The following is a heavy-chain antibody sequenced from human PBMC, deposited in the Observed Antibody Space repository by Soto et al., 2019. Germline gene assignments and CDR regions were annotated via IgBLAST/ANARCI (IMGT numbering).Heavy chain of an antibody. CDR2: IYWDNDK. CDR1: GFSLSTPAVG. CDR3: AQGFGDIRGRYYHCCGRAV. Sequence: QITLKESGPTLVKPTEPLTLTCTFSGFSLSTPAVGVAWIRQPPGKALEWLALIYWDNDKTYTPSLKTSLTISRGTSKNQVALTMTNMAPVDTAKYFCAQGFGDIRGRYYHCCGRAVCGQGTPVTVSS. D-gene: IGHD3-3*01. V-gene: IGHV2-5*02. J-gene: IGHJ6*02.